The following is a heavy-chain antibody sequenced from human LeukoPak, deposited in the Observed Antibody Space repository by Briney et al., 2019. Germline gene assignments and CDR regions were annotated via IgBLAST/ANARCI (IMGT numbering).Heavy chain of an antibody. D-gene: IGHD3-10*01. J-gene: IGHJ6*02. CDR1: GFTFSAHG. Sequence: GGSLRLSCAASGFTFSAHGMNWVRQAPGQGLEWVSYISTSSVIYYADSVKGRFTISRDDAKNSLYLQMNSLRDEDTAVYYCARVRGVHYDIDVWGQGTTVTVSS. CDR3: ARVRGVHYDIDV. CDR2: ISTSSVI. V-gene: IGHV3-48*02.